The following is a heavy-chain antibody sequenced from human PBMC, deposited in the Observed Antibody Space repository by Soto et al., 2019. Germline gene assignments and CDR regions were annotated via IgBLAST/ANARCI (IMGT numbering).Heavy chain of an antibody. CDR3: ARGSRSYYYDSSGYPH. V-gene: IGHV4-30-4*01. D-gene: IGHD3-22*01. Sequence: PSEILSLTCTVSGGSISSGDYYWSWIRQPPGKGLEWIGYIYYSGSTYYNPSLKSRVTISVDTSKNQFSLKLSSVTAADTAVYYCARGSRSYYYDSSGYPHWGQGTLVTVSS. CDR2: IYYSGST. J-gene: IGHJ4*02. CDR1: GGSISSGDYY.